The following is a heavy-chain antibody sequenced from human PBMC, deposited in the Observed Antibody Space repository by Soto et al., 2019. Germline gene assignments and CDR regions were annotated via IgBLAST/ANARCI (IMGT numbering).Heavy chain of an antibody. CDR1: GGSISSGDYY. Sequence: QMQLQESGPGLVKPSQTLSLTCTVSGGSISSGDYYWSWIRQPPGKGLEWIGYIYYSGSTYYNPSLKSRVTISVDTSKNQFSLKLSSVTAADTAVYYCARATIFGVVIFDYWGQGTLVTVSS. CDR3: ARATIFGVVIFDY. V-gene: IGHV4-30-4*01. D-gene: IGHD3-3*01. J-gene: IGHJ4*02. CDR2: IYYSGST.